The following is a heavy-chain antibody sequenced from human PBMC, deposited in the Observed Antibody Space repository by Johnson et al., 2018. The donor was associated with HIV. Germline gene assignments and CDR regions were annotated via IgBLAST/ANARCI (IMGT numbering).Heavy chain of an antibody. D-gene: IGHD2-2*01. CDR1: GFTFSSYD. CDR2: IGTAGDT. CDR3: ARVAVSTAAGGVPLDI. J-gene: IGHJ3*02. V-gene: IGHV3-13*01. Sequence: VQLVESGGGVVQPGRSLRLSCAASGFTFSSYDMHWVRQATGKGLEWVSAIGTAGDTYYPGSVKGRFTISRDNSKNTLYLQMNSLRAEDTAVYYCARVAVSTAAGGVPLDIWGPGTMVTVSS.